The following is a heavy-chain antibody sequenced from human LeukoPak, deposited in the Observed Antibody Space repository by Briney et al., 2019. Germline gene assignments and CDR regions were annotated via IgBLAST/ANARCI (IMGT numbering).Heavy chain of an antibody. V-gene: IGHV5-51*01. D-gene: IGHD2-2*01. J-gene: IGHJ4*02. Sequence: GESLKISCTGSGYIFTNYWIAWVRQMPGKGVEWMGIIYPGDSETTYSPSFQGQVTISADKSITTTNLQWSSLKASDTAMYYCARGRGYCSSSSCYDFDYWGQGTLVTVPS. CDR3: ARGRGYCSSSSCYDFDY. CDR2: IYPGDSET. CDR1: GYIFTNYW.